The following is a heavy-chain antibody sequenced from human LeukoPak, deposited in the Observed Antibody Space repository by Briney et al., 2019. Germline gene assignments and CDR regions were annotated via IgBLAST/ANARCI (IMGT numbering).Heavy chain of an antibody. J-gene: IGHJ5*02. CDR2: IYYSGST. D-gene: IGHD3-10*01. CDR3: ARWFYVSGSGSNNWLDP. V-gene: IGHV4-61*01. CDR1: GGSVSSGSNY. Sequence: PSETLSLTCTVSGGSVSSGSNYWSWIRQPPGKGLEWIGYIYYSGSTNYNPSLKSRVTILVDTSKNQFSLKLSSVTAADTAVYYCARWFYVSGSGSNNWLDPWGQGTLVTVSS.